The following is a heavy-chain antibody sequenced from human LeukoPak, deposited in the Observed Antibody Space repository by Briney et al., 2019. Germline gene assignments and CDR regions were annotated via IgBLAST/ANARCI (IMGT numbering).Heavy chain of an antibody. Sequence: GGSLRLSCAASGVTVSSNYMSWVRRAPGERLEWGSVIYSGGSTYSADSVKGRFTISRYNSKNTLYLQMNSLRAEDTAVYYCARVAREPHHTHYYYGMDVWGQGTTVTVSS. CDR2: IYSGGST. V-gene: IGHV3-66*01. CDR3: ARVAREPHHTHYYYGMDV. J-gene: IGHJ6*02. CDR1: GVTVSSNY. D-gene: IGHD1-14*01.